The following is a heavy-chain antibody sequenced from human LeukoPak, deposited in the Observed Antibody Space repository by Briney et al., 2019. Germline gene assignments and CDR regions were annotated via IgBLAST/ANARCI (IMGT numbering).Heavy chain of an antibody. V-gene: IGHV4-59*01. J-gene: IGHJ4*02. CDR2: IYYSGNT. CDR3: ATRSTGVAATFDS. Sequence: PSETLSLTCTVSGGSISSYYWSWIRQPPGKGLEWIGYIYYSGNTNYNPSLKSRVTISVDTSKIQVSLKLSSVTAADTAVYYCATRSTGVAATFDSWDQGALVTVSS. D-gene: IGHD2-15*01. CDR1: GGSISSYY.